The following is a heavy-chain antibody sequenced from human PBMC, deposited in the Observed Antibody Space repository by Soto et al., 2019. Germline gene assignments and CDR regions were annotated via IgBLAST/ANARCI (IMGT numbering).Heavy chain of an antibody. D-gene: IGHD6-19*01. V-gene: IGHV3-23*01. CDR1: GFTFSSSA. J-gene: IGHJ5*02. Sequence: EVRLLESGGGLAQPGGSRRLSCAASGFTFSSSAMNWVRQAPGKGLEWVSSIRVGGGDTFYADPVRGRFTVSRDISRNTLYLQMNSLRAEDTAIYYCAKCSVGTVRTSGWCNWFDPWGQGILVTVSS. CDR3: AKCSVGTVRTSGWCNWFDP. CDR2: IRVGGGDT.